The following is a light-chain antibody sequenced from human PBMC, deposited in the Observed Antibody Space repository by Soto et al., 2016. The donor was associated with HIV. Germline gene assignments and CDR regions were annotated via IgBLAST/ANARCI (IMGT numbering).Light chain of an antibody. CDR2: KDS. V-gene: IGLV3-25*03. Sequence: SYELTQSPSVSVSPGQTARIICSGDVLPKQYSHWYQQKPGQAPVLVIYKDSERPSGIPERFSGSSSGTTVTLTISGVQAEDEADYYCQSADSSGTYVFGTGTKVTVL. J-gene: IGLJ1*01. CDR1: VLPKQY. CDR3: QSADSSGTYV.